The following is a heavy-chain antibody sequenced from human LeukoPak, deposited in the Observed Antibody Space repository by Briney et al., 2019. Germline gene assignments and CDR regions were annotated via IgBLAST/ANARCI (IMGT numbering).Heavy chain of an antibody. CDR3: ARQTRYLGYYYYYMDV. CDR1: GGSISTYY. D-gene: IGHD3-9*01. Sequence: NPSETLSLTCTVSGGSISTYYWGWIRQPPGKGLEWIGSIYYSGSTYYNPSLKSRVTISVDTSKNQFSLKLSSVTAADTAVYYCARQTRYLGYYYYYMDVWGKGTTVTVSS. V-gene: IGHV4-39*01. J-gene: IGHJ6*03. CDR2: IYYSGST.